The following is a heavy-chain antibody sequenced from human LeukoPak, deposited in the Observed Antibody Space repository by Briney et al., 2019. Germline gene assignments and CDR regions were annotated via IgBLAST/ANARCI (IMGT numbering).Heavy chain of an antibody. Sequence: PGGSLRLSCAASGFTFSSYSMNWVRQAPGKGLEWVSSISSSSSYIYYADSVKGRFTISRDNAKNSLYLQMNSLRAEDTAVYYCARVSGASRYDPDDYYFDYWGQGTLVTVSS. CDR1: GFTFSSYS. CDR3: ARVSGASRYDPDDYYFDY. V-gene: IGHV3-21*01. D-gene: IGHD1-14*01. J-gene: IGHJ4*02. CDR2: ISSSSSYI.